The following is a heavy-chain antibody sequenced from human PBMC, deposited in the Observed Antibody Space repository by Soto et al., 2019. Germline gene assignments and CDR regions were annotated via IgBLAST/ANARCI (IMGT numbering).Heavy chain of an antibody. V-gene: IGHV3-30-3*01. Sequence: GGSLRLSCAASGFTFSSYAMHWVRQAPGKGLEWVAVISYDGSNKYYADSVKGRFTISRDNSKNTLYLQMNSLRAEDTAVYYCANHPDIWGSYRYTDYWGQGTLVTVSS. D-gene: IGHD3-16*02. CDR1: GFTFSSYA. J-gene: IGHJ4*02. CDR2: ISYDGSNK. CDR3: ANHPDIWGSYRYTDY.